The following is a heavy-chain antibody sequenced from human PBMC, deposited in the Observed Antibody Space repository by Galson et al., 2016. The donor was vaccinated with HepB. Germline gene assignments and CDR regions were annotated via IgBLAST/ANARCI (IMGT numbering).Heavy chain of an antibody. V-gene: IGHV4-34*01. CDR3: ARGPSAGRFYDRYVDYYGMDV. CDR2: INYNGVA. Sequence: SETLSLTCAVYGGSFTGYYWAWVRQTPRQGLEWIGDINYNGVATYKPSLKSRVTLSVDTSKSQFSLNLRSVTAADTAIYYCARGPSAGRFYDRYVDYYGMDVWGQGTTVAVSS. CDR1: GGSFTGYY. J-gene: IGHJ6*02. D-gene: IGHD3-16*01.